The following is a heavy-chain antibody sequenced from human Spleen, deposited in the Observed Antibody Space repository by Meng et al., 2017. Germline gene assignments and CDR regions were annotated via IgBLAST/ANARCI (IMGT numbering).Heavy chain of an antibody. D-gene: IGHD1-1*01. J-gene: IGHJ5*02. CDR3: ATVRERGLYWFDP. V-gene: IGHV7-4-1*02. CDR1: GYNFPDYY. Sequence: QVQLVPSGAEVKKPGASVKVSCKPSGYNFPDYYIHWVRRAPGQGLEWMGWINTITGNPTYAQGFTGRFVFSLDTSVSTAYLQISSLKAEDTAVYYRATVRERGLYWFDPWGQGTLVTVSS. CDR2: INTITGNP.